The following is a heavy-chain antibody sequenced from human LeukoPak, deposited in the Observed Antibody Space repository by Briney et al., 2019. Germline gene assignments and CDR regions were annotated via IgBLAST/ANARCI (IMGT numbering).Heavy chain of an antibody. V-gene: IGHV4-39*02. D-gene: IGHD2-2*01. CDR1: GGSISSSSYY. J-gene: IGHJ4*02. CDR2: IYYSGST. CDR3: ARESVVPAATGFDY. Sequence: KASETLSLTCTVSGGSISSSSYYWGWIRQPPGKGLEWIGSIYYSGSTYYNPSLKSRVTISVDTSKNQFSLKLSSVTAADTAVYYCARESVVPAATGFDYWGQGTLVTVSS.